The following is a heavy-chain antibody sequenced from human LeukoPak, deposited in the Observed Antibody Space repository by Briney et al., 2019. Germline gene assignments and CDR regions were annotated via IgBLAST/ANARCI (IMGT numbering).Heavy chain of an antibody. D-gene: IGHD6-13*01. CDR2: IYYSGSA. CDR1: GGSISSGGYY. V-gene: IGHV4-31*03. Sequence: SETLSLTCTVSGGSISSGGYYWSWIRQHPGKGLEWIGYIYYSGSAYYNPSLKSRVTMSVDTSKAQFSLELRSVTAADTAVYYCARSPASYSSSWNVWSDPWGQGTLVTVSS. J-gene: IGHJ5*02. CDR3: ARSPASYSSSWNVWSDP.